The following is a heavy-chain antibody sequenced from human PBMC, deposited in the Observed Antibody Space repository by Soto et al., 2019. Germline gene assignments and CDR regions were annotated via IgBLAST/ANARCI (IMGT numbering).Heavy chain of an antibody. CDR3: ARRIPFGYGMAV. J-gene: IGHJ6*02. Sequence: GGSLRLSCAASGFTFSSYAMHWVRQAPGKGLEYVSAITSNGGNTDYASSVKGRFTISRDNSKNTLYLQMGSLRAEDMAVYYCARRIPFGYGMAVWGQGTTVTVSS. CDR1: GFTFSSYA. D-gene: IGHD2-21*01. CDR2: ITSNGGNT. V-gene: IGHV3-64*01.